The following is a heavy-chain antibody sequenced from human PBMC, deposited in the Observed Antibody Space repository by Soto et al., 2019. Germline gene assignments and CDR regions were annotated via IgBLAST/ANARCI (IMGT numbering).Heavy chain of an antibody. J-gene: IGHJ4*02. CDR3: ARVGSGTSLLDY. Sequence: EVHLVESGGGLVQPGGSLRLSCAASGFTFSSHWLHWVRQAPGKGLVWVSRINSDGITTNYADSVEGQFSISRDYAKKRVYLQVNSLRAEDTAVYYCARVGSGTSLLDYGGQGNLVAVSS. CDR2: INSDGITT. V-gene: IGHV3-74*01. CDR1: GFTFSSHW. D-gene: IGHD3-10*01.